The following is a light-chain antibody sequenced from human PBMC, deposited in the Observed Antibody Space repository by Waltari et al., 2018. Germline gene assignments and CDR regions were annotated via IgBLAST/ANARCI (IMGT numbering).Light chain of an antibody. CDR3: QQYGSSPST. CDR2: GAS. V-gene: IGKV3-20*01. Sequence: EIVLTQSPATLSLSPGESATLSCRASQSVTFSYLAWYQQKPGQAPRVLNYGASSRATGIPARFSGSGSGTDFTLTISRLEPEDFAVYYCQQYGSSPSTFGQGTKLEIK. CDR1: QSVTFSY. J-gene: IGKJ2*01.